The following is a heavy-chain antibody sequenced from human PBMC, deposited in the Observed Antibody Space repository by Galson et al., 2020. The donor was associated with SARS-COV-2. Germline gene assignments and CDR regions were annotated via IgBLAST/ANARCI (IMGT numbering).Heavy chain of an antibody. CDR1: GTTFKSAW. J-gene: IGHJ4*02. Sequence: GGTLRLTCAAYGTTFKSAWMSWIRQAPGKGLEWVGRIKSIPSGGTTDSAAPVADRFIITRDDSKNTLYLHMNSLKSEDTAVYYCTADLPGGISDYFDYWGQGTLVTVSS. D-gene: IGHD2-15*01. V-gene: IGHV3-15*01. CDR2: IKSIPSGGTT. CDR3: TADLPGGISDYFDY.